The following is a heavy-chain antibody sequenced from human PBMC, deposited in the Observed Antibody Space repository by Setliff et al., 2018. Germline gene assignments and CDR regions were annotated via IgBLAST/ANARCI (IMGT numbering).Heavy chain of an antibody. CDR1: GGAFSNYG. CDR2: TIPMFGTT. V-gene: IGHV1-69*05. Sequence: ASVKVSCKASGGAFSNYGITWVRQAPGQGLEWMGGTIPMFGTTEYAQKFQGRLTIITDESTNTAFMQPSSLRSDDTAVYYCVREGVDSRSSTDYRYYMDVWGKGTTVTVSS. J-gene: IGHJ6*03. CDR3: VREGVDSRSSTDYRYYMDV. D-gene: IGHD3-22*01.